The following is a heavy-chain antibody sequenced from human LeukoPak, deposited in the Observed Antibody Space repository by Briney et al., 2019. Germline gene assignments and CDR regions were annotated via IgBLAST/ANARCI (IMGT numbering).Heavy chain of an antibody. CDR1: GGSFSGYY. CDR3: ARGPRGSYYGYAFDI. CDR2: INHSGST. D-gene: IGHD1-26*01. V-gene: IGHV4-34*01. J-gene: IGHJ3*02. Sequence: SETLSLTCAVHGGSFSGYYWSWTRQPPGKGLEWIGEINHSGSTNYNPSLKSRVTISVDTSKNQFSLKLSSVTAADTAVYYCARGPRGSYYGYAFDIWGQGTMVTVSS.